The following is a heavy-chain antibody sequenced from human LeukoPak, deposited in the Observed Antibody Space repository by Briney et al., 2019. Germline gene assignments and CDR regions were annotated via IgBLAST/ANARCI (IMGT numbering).Heavy chain of an antibody. Sequence: GGSLRLSCAASGFTVSSNYMCWVRQAPGKGLEWVSVIYSGGSTYYADSVKGRFTISRDNSKNTLYLQMNSLRAEDTAVYYCASSGGDSSGYYYFQHWGQGTLVTVSS. CDR2: IYSGGST. V-gene: IGHV3-53*01. CDR1: GFTVSSNY. D-gene: IGHD3-22*01. J-gene: IGHJ1*01. CDR3: ASSGGDSSGYYYFQH.